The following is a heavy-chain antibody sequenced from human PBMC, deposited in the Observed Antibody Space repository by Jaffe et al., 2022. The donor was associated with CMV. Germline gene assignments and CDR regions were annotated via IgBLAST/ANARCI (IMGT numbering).Heavy chain of an antibody. J-gene: IGHJ3*02. Sequence: EVQLVESGGGLVQPGGSLRLSCAASGFTFSSYAMHWVRQAPGKGLEYVSAISSNGGSTYYANSVKGRFTISRDNSKNTLYLQMGSLRAEDMAVYYCASLTFLGAFDIWGQGTMVTVSS. D-gene: IGHD3-3*01. CDR3: ASLTFLGAFDI. V-gene: IGHV3-64*01. CDR1: GFTFSSYA. CDR2: ISSNGGST.